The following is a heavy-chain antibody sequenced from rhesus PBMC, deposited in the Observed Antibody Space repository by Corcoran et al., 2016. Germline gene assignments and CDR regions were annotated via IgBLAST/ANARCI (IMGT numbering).Heavy chain of an antibody. V-gene: IGHV1-111*02. D-gene: IGHD1-20*01. CDR2: VDPEDGAE. CDR3: ATGTWNNGYYFDY. J-gene: IGHJ4*01. Sequence: EVQLVQSGAEVKKPGASVKISCKASGYTFTDYYLHWVRPAPGKGLEWLGRVDPEDGAEIHAQKFHDRVTIPAATSTDTAYMELSSLRSEDTAVYYCATGTWNNGYYFDYWGQGVLVTVSS. CDR1: GYTFTDYY.